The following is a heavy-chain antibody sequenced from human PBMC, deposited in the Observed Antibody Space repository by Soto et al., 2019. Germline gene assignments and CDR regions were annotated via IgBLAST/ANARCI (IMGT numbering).Heavy chain of an antibody. CDR3: AGIVLFEAPQFAY. CDR1: GGSISSRGY. Sequence: QVQLQESGPGLVKPSQTLSLTCTVSGGSISSRGYWSWIRQHPGKGLEWIGYIHYRGTTYYNPSLRSRVTISVDTSKNQFSLKLRSVTAADTAMYYCAGIVLFEAPQFAYWGQGTLVTVSS. CDR2: IHYRGTT. D-gene: IGHD2-15*01. V-gene: IGHV4-31*03. J-gene: IGHJ4*02.